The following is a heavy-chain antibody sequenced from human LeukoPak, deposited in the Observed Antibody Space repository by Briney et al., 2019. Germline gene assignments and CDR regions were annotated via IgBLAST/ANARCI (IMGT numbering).Heavy chain of an antibody. V-gene: IGHV4-31*03. Sequence: SETLSLTCTVSGGSISSGGYYWSWIRQHPGKGLEWIGYIYYSGSTYYNPSLKSRVTISVDTSKNQFSLKLSSVTAADTAVYYCARSMVRGVISLGYWGQGTLVTVSS. CDR3: ARSMVRGVISLGY. D-gene: IGHD3-10*01. J-gene: IGHJ4*02. CDR2: IYYSGST. CDR1: GGSISSGGYY.